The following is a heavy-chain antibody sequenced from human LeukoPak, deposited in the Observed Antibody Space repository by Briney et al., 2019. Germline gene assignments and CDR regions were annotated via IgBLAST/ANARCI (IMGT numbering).Heavy chain of an antibody. CDR2: IYCSGST. Sequence: SETLSLTCTVSGYSISISYYWSWIRQPPGKGLEWIGYIYCSGSTNYNPSLKSRVTISLDTSKNQFSLKLGSVTAADTAVLYGARVPLTGYYYFDYWGQGTLVTVSS. D-gene: IGHD3-9*01. V-gene: IGHV4-59*01. J-gene: IGHJ4*02. CDR3: ARVPLTGYYYFDY. CDR1: GYSISISYY.